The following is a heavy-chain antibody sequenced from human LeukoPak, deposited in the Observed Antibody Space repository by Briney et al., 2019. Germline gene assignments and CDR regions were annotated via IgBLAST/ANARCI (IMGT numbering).Heavy chain of an antibody. CDR1: GGTFSSYA. J-gene: IGHJ6*03. D-gene: IGHD4-17*01. V-gene: IGHV1-69*13. CDR3: AREIRLRPHYMDV. CDR2: IIPIFGTA. Sequence: SVKVSCKASGGTFSSYAISWVRQAPGQRLEWMGGIIPIFGTANYAQKFQGRVTITADESTSTAYMELSSLRSEDTAVYYCAREIRLRPHYMDVWGKGTTVTVSS.